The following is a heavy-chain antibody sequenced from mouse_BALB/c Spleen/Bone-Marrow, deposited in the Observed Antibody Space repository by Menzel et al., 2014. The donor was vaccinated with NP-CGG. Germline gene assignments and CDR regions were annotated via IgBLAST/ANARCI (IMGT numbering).Heavy chain of an antibody. CDR1: GYSFTGYF. J-gene: IGHJ2*01. Sequence: EVKVVESGPELVKTGASVKISCKASGYSFTGYFMYWVKQSHGKSLEWIGRINPYTGDPFSNQKFKSKATLTVDKSSSTAHMELMSLTSEDSAVYYCGGVRLYYFGQATTPAVSS. CDR3: GGVRLYY. CDR2: INPYTGDP. V-gene: IGHV1-37*01.